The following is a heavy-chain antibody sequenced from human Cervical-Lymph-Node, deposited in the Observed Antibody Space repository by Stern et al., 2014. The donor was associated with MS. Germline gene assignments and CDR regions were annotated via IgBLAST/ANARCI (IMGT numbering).Heavy chain of an antibody. Sequence: QLQESGPGLVKPSETLSLTCTVSGGSISSYYWSWIRQPPGKGLEWIGYIYYSGSTNYNPSLKSRVTISVDTSKNQFSLKLSSVTAADTAVYYCARGFHYYDSSGYYSAFDIWGQGTMVTVSS. CDR3: ARGFHYYDSSGYYSAFDI. J-gene: IGHJ3*02. D-gene: IGHD3-22*01. CDR2: IYYSGST. V-gene: IGHV4-59*01. CDR1: GGSISSYY.